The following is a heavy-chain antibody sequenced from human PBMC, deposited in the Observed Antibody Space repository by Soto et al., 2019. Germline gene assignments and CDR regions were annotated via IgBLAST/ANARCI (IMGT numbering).Heavy chain of an antibody. CDR1: AGSISRSNYY. J-gene: IGHJ5*02. D-gene: IGHD3-22*01. CDR3: ARQPYDSSGYYYGA. CDR2: MYSSGNT. V-gene: IGHV4-39*01. Sequence: QLQLQESGPGLVKPSETLSLTCTVSAGSISRSNYYWGWIRQPPGKGLEWIGSMYSSGNTYYNPSLTSRVTISVDTSKNQSSLKLTSVTAADTAVYYCARQPYDSSGYYYGAWGQGTLVTVSS.